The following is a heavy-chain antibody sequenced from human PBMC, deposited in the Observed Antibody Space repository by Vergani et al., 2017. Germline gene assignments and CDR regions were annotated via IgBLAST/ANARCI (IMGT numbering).Heavy chain of an antibody. D-gene: IGHD2-15*01. Sequence: QVQLVESGGGVVQPGGSLRLSCAASGFTFSSYGMHWVRQAPGKGLEWVAFIRYDGSNKYYADSVKGRFTISRDNSKNTLYLQMNSLRAEDTAVYYCARDRVALDYWGQGTLVTVSS. J-gene: IGHJ4*02. V-gene: IGHV3-30*02. CDR1: GFTFSSYG. CDR3: ARDRVALDY. CDR2: IRYDGSNK.